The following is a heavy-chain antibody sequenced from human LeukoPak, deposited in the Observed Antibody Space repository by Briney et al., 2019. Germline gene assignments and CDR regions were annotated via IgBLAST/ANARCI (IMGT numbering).Heavy chain of an antibody. V-gene: IGHV1-18*01. CDR2: ISAYNGDT. Sequence: ASVKVSCKASGYTFTSYGISWVRQAPGQGLEWMGWISAYNGDTNYAQKLQGRVTMTTDTSTSTAYVELRSLRSDDTAVYYCAREHYDNSGYYYWGQGTLVTVSS. D-gene: IGHD3-22*01. CDR3: AREHYDNSGYYY. J-gene: IGHJ4*02. CDR1: GYTFTSYG.